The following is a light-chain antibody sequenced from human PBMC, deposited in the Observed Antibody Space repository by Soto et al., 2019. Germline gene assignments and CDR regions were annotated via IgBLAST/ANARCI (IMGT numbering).Light chain of an antibody. CDR3: QQYNNWPRT. CDR1: QSVSSN. V-gene: IGKV3-15*01. Sequence: EIVMTQSPATQSVSPGERATLSCRASQSVSSNLAWYQQKPGQAPRLLISGASTRATGIPARFSGSGSGTEFTLTISSLQSEDFAVYYCQQYNNWPRTFGQGTKVEIK. CDR2: GAS. J-gene: IGKJ1*01.